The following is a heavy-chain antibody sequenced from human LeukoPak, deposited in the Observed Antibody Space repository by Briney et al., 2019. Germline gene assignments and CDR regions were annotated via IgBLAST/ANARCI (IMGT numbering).Heavy chain of an antibody. D-gene: IGHD6-6*01. J-gene: IGHJ4*02. Sequence: GGSLRLSCAASGFTFSRYWMTWVRQAPGKGLEWVANINQDGSEKYYVDSVKGRFTISRDNGKNSLYLQMNSLRGEDTAIYYCARGTDSSPGIDYWGRGTLVTVSS. CDR3: ARGTDSSPGIDY. CDR2: INQDGSEK. CDR1: GFTFSRYW. V-gene: IGHV3-7*01.